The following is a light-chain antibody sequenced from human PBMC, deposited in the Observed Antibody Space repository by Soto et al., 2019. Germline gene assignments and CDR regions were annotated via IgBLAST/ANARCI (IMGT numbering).Light chain of an antibody. J-gene: IGLJ2*01. CDR3: QVWDSSSDHVV. CDR2: DDS. CDR1: NIGSKS. Sequence: SYELTQPPSVSVVPGQTARITCGGNNIGSKSVHWYQQTPGQAPVLVVYDDSDRPSGIPERFSGSNSGNTATLTISRVEAGDEADYYCQVWDSSSDHVVFCGGTKLTVL. V-gene: IGLV3-21*02.